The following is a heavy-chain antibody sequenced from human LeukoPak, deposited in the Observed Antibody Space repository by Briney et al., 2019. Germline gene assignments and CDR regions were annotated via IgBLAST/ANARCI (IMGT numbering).Heavy chain of an antibody. V-gene: IGHV3-23*01. CDR1: GFTFSGYA. CDR2: ISGSGGST. J-gene: IGHJ4*02. CDR3: ARGLGYYEYYFDY. D-gene: IGHD3-22*01. Sequence: GGSLRLSCAASGFTFSGYAMSWVRQAPGKGLEWVSAISGSGGSTYYADSVKGRFTISRDNAKNSLYLQMNSLRAEDTAVYYCARGLGYYEYYFDYWGQGTLVTVSS.